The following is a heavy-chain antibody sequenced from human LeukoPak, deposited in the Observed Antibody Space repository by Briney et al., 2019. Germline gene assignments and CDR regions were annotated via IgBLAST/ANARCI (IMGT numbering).Heavy chain of an antibody. CDR3: AREASGYSYGYMVY. D-gene: IGHD5-18*01. V-gene: IGHV1-2*02. CDR2: INPSSGGT. CDR1: GYTFTGYY. Sequence: GASVKVSCKASGYTFTGYYMHWVRQAPGQGLEWMGWINPSSGGTNYAQKFQGRVTMTRDTSISTAYMELSRLRSDDTAVYYCAREASGYSYGYMVYWGQGTLVTVSS. J-gene: IGHJ4*02.